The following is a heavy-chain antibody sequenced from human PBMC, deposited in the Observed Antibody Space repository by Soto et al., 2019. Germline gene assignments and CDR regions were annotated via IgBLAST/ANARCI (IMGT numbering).Heavy chain of an antibody. J-gene: IGHJ4*02. CDR2: IKEDGSAN. Sequence: GGSLRLSCAASGFTFSTSWMSWVRQAPGKGLEWVANIKEDGSANYYVDPVKRRFTISRDHAKNSLYLQMNSLGADDTAVYYCARADYYGDPGSYWGQGTLVTVSS. V-gene: IGHV3-7*01. CDR1: GFTFSTSW. D-gene: IGHD3-10*01. CDR3: ARADYYGDPGSY.